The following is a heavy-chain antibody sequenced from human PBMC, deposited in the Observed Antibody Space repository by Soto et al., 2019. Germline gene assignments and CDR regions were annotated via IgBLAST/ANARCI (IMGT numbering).Heavy chain of an antibody. CDR3: ARGDSTDCSNGVCSFFYNHDMDV. Sequence: ASVKVSCKASGYSLTDYHIHWVRQAPGQGLEWLGRINPKSGGTSTAQKFQGWVTMTTDTSISTASMELTRLTSDDPAIYYCARGDSTDCSNGVCSFFYNHDMDVWGQGTTVTVSS. V-gene: IGHV1-2*04. D-gene: IGHD2-8*01. J-gene: IGHJ6*02. CDR2: INPKSGGT. CDR1: GYSLTDYH.